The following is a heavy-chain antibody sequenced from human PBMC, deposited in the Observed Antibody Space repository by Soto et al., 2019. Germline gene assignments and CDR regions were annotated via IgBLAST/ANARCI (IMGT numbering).Heavy chain of an antibody. J-gene: IGHJ4*02. CDR3: ARDVDTAMGLDY. CDR1: GGSISSYY. CDR2: IYYSGST. V-gene: IGHV4-59*01. D-gene: IGHD5-18*01. Sequence: PSETLSLTCTVSGGSISSYYWSWIRQPPGKGLEWIGYIYYSGSTNYNPSLKSRVTISVDTSKNQFSLKLSSVTAADTAVYYCARDVDTAMGLDYWGQGTLVTVSS.